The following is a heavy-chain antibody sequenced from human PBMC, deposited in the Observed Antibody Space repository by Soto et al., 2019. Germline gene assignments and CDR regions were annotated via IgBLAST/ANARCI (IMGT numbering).Heavy chain of an antibody. V-gene: IGHV4-4*07. Sequence: PXETLSLTCNVSGYSLSGYYWSWIRKPPGKGLEWIGRIYATGSTDYNPSLKSRITMSVDMSKKQFSLTLRSVTAADTAIYYCVRDGTKNLRDRFDHWGRGILVTVSS. CDR3: VRDGTKNLRDRFDH. CDR2: IYATGST. D-gene: IGHD1-1*01. CDR1: GYSLSGYY. J-gene: IGHJ5*02.